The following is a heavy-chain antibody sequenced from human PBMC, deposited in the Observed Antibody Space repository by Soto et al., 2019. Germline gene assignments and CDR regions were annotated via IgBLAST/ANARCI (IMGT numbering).Heavy chain of an antibody. CDR1: GGSISSSSYY. Sequence: SETLSLTCTVSGGSISSSSYYWGWIRQPPGKGLEWIGSIYYSGSTYYNPSLKSRVTISVDTSKNQFSLKLSSVTAADTAVYYCASLGYSSYFDYWGQGTLVTVSS. CDR3: ASLGYSSYFDY. J-gene: IGHJ4*02. V-gene: IGHV4-39*01. D-gene: IGHD5-18*01. CDR2: IYYSGST.